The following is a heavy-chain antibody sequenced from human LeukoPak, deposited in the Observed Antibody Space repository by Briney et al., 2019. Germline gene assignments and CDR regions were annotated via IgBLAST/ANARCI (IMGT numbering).Heavy chain of an antibody. CDR2: IWYDGSNK. J-gene: IGHJ4*02. CDR3: ARDRSYDFWSGYSTPDY. CDR1: GFAFSSYG. D-gene: IGHD3-3*01. V-gene: IGHV3-33*01. Sequence: GGSLRLSCAASGFAFSSYGMHWVRQAPGKGLEWVAVIWYDGSNKYYADSVKGRFTISRDNSKNTLDLQMNSLRAEDTAVYYCARDRSYDFWSGYSTPDYWGQGTLVTVSS.